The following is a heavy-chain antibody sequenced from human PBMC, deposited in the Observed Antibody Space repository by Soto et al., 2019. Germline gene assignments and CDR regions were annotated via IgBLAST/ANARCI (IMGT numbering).Heavy chain of an antibody. Sequence: PSDTLSLTCAFYGVDFSCYYWIWLRPPPGKGLEWIGEINHSGSTNYNPSLKSRVTISVDTSKNQFSLKLSSVTAADTAVYYCARKVDYYDSSGYYQRSGYYGMDVWGQGTTVTVSS. J-gene: IGHJ6*02. CDR3: ARKVDYYDSSGYYQRSGYYGMDV. CDR2: INHSGST. CDR1: GVDFSCYY. D-gene: IGHD3-22*01. V-gene: IGHV4-34*01.